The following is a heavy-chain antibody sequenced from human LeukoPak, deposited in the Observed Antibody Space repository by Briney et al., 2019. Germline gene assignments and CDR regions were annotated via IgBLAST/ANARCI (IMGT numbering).Heavy chain of an antibody. CDR3: AREGYGQGYFDY. CDR1: GVSISSHY. CDR2: IYYSGST. D-gene: IGHD5-18*01. V-gene: IGHV4-59*11. J-gene: IGHJ4*02. Sequence: SETLSLTCTVSGVSISSHYWSWIRQPPGKGLEWIGYIYYSGSTNYNPSLKSRVTISVDTSKNQFSLRLSSVTAADTAVYYCAREGYGQGYFDYWGQGTLVTVSS.